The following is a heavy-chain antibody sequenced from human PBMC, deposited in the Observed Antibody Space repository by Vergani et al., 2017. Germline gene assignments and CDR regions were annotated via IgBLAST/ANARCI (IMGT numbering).Heavy chain of an antibody. Sequence: QLQLQESGPGLVKPSETLSLRCRVSGDSLSRSHYYWGFIRQPPGKGLEWISGSPYYNPTLKRRLAFSVDTSKNLFSLRLKSVTATDTGMYYCARPVGPSAIADGYHVWGQGTMVTVS. CDR3: ARPVGPSAIADGYHV. D-gene: IGHD3-10*01. CDR2: SGSP. CDR1: GDSLSRSHYY. V-gene: IGHV4-39*02. J-gene: IGHJ3*01.